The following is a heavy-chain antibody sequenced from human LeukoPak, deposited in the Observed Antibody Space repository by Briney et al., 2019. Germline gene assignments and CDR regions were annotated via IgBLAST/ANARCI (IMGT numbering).Heavy chain of an antibody. V-gene: IGHV4-39*01. J-gene: IGHJ4*02. D-gene: IGHD2-8*01. Sequence: SETLSLTCTVSGVSISSSNSYWGWIRQPPGKGLEWIGSIYYSGNTYYNASLKSQVSISIDTSKNQFSLRLTSVTAADTAVYYCARVIARTYFDYWGQGTLVTVSS. CDR3: ARVIARTYFDY. CDR2: IYYSGNT. CDR1: GVSISSSNSY.